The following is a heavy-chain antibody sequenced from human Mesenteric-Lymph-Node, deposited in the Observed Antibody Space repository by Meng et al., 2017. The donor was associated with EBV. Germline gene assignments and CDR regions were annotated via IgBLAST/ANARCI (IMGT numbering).Heavy chain of an antibody. J-gene: IGHJ4*02. Sequence: RRRGSGPGLGKPSETRSVSCIVSGGSIRSNSYFWAWIRQPPGGGLEWIGSIFNTAGTYYNPSLKSRVTISVDTSKNQFSLNLSSVTAADTAVYYCANTYRSNNLYFDYWGQGTLVTVS. CDR1: GGSIRSNSYF. CDR2: IFNTAGT. V-gene: IGHV4-39*01. CDR3: ANTYRSNNLYFDY. D-gene: IGHD3-16*02.